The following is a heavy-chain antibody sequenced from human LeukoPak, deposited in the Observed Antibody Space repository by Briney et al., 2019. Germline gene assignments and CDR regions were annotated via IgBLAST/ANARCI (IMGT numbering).Heavy chain of an antibody. V-gene: IGHV1-46*01. Sequence: GASVKVSCKASGYTFISYYMHWVRQAPGQGLEWMGIINPNGDITSYAQKFQGRVTMTRDMSTSTVYMELNSLRSEDTAVYYCAAVFTGYCSGGSCLPPGRAIGYYFDYWGQGTLVTVSS. J-gene: IGHJ4*02. CDR2: INPNGDIT. D-gene: IGHD2-15*01. CDR1: GYTFISYY. CDR3: AAVFTGYCSGGSCLPPGRAIGYYFDY.